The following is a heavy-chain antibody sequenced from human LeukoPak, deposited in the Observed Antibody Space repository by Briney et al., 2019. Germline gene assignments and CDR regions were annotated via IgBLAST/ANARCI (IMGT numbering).Heavy chain of an antibody. Sequence: SETLSLTCAVSDDSFSSHYWTWIRQPPGKGLEWIGHISYIGSTNYNPSLKSRLTISIDTSRNQFSLRLSSVTAADTAVYYCARDLVTVTKGFDIWGQGTMVSVSS. CDR2: ISYIGST. D-gene: IGHD4-17*01. CDR3: ARDLVTVTKGFDI. CDR1: DDSFSSHY. J-gene: IGHJ3*02. V-gene: IGHV4-59*11.